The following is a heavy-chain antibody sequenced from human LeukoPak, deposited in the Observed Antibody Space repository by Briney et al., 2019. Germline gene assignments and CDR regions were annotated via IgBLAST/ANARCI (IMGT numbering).Heavy chain of an antibody. CDR1: GFTFSSYA. J-gene: IGHJ4*02. D-gene: IGHD3-10*01. CDR2: ISGSAGRA. CDR3: AKDRVWFGELAY. Sequence: GGSLRLSCAASGFTFSSYAMNWVRQAPGKGPEWVSAISGSAGRAYYADSVKGRFTISRDNSKNTLYLQMNSLRAEDTAVYYCAKDRVWFGELAYWSQGTLVTVSS. V-gene: IGHV3-23*01.